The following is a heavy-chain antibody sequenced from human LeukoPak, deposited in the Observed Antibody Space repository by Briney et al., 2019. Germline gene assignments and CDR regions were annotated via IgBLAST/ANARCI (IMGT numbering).Heavy chain of an antibody. J-gene: IGHJ4*02. CDR1: GYTFTCYY. CDR2: INPNSGGT. D-gene: IGHD5-12*01. Sequence: ASVKVSCKASGYTFTCYYMHWVRQAPGQGLEWMGWINPNSGGTNYAQKFQGRVTMTRDTSISTAYMELSRLRSDDTAVYYCARVQDIVATCFDYWGQGTLVTVAS. V-gene: IGHV1-2*02. CDR3: ARVQDIVATCFDY.